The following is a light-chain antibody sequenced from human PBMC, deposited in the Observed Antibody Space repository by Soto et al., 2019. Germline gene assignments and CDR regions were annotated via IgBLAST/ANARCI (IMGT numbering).Light chain of an antibody. Sequence: QSLLTQPPSVSGVPGQRVTISCTGSSSNIGAGYDVHWYQQLPGTAPKLLIYNNNNRPSGVPDRFSGSKSGTSASLAITGLQAEDEADYYCQSYDSSLSGYVFGTGTKVTVL. CDR1: SSNIGAGYD. V-gene: IGLV1-40*01. CDR3: QSYDSSLSGYV. J-gene: IGLJ1*01. CDR2: NNN.